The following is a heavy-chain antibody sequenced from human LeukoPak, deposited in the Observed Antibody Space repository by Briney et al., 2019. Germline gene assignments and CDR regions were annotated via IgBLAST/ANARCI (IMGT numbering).Heavy chain of an antibody. CDR1: GDSISNFY. CDR2: IYYSGST. V-gene: IGHV4-59*12. Sequence: SETLSLTRAVSGDSISNFYWSWIRQPPGKGLEWIGYIYYSGSTNYNPSLKGRVTISVDTSKNQFSLKLSSVTAADTAVYYCARESGGEVDYWGQGTLVTVSS. CDR3: ARESGGEVDY. J-gene: IGHJ4*02. D-gene: IGHD3-16*01.